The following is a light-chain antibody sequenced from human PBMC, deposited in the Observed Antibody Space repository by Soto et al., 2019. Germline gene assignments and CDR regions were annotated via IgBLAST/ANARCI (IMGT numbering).Light chain of an antibody. CDR1: TGAVTSGHY. V-gene: IGLV7-46*01. CDR2: DTS. CDR3: LLSYSGARHVV. J-gene: IGLJ2*01. Sequence: QAVVTQEPSLTVSPGGTVTLTCGSSTGAVTSGHYPYWFQQKPGQAPRTLIYDTSNKHSWTPARFSDSLLGGKAALTLSGAQPEDEAEYYRLLSYSGARHVVFGGGTKLTVL.